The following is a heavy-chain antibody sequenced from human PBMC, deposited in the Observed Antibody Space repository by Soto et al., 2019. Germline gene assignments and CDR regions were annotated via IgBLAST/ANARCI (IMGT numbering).Heavy chain of an antibody. CDR1: GYTFTSYG. CDR3: ARDEAYKWNDGGWSDP. V-gene: IGHV1-18*01. Sequence: QVQLVQSGAEVKKPGASVKVSCKASGYTFTSYGISWVRQASGQGLQWMGWISAYNGNTKYAQKLQGRVTLTTDTSTSTAYMELRSLRSDDTAVYYGARDEAYKWNDGGWSDPWGQGPLVPVSS. J-gene: IGHJ5*02. CDR2: ISAYNGNT. D-gene: IGHD1-1*01.